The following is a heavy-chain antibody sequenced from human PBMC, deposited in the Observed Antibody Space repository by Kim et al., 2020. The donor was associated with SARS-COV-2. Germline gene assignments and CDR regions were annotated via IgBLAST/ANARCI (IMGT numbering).Heavy chain of an antibody. J-gene: IGHJ4*02. CDR1: GYTFTSYD. Sequence: ASVKVSCKASGYTFTSYDINWVRQATGQGLEWMGWMNPNSGNTGYAQKFQGRVTMTRNTSISTAYMELSSLRSEDTAVYYCARGVLGELSFDYWGQGTLVTVSS. V-gene: IGHV1-8*01. CDR3: ARGVLGELSFDY. CDR2: MNPNSGNT. D-gene: IGHD3-16*02.